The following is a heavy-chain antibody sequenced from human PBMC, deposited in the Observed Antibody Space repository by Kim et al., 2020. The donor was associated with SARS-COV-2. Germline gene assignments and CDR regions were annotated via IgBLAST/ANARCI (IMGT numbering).Heavy chain of an antibody. Sequence: GGSLRLSCAASGFTFSSYAMSWVRQAPGKGLEWVSAISGSGGSTYYADSVKGRFTISRDNSKNTLYLQMNSLRAEDTAVYYCAKDSFTYYDFWSGYYTDAFDIWGQGTMVTVSS. D-gene: IGHD3-3*01. V-gene: IGHV3-23*01. CDR3: AKDSFTYYDFWSGYYTDAFDI. CDR2: ISGSGGST. CDR1: GFTFSSYA. J-gene: IGHJ3*02.